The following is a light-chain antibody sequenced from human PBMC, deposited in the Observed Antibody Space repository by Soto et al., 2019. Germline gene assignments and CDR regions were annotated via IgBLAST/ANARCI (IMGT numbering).Light chain of an antibody. CDR1: RSLDSGQ. Sequence: EIVLTQSPGTLSLSPGESATLSCRASRSLDSGQLAWYQQKVGRAPRLLIHDAFMRATGIPDRFSGSGSGKDFTLTIARLEHEDFALYYCQQYGDSPRTFGQGTRLETK. J-gene: IGKJ5*01. V-gene: IGKV3-20*01. CDR2: DAF. CDR3: QQYGDSPRT.